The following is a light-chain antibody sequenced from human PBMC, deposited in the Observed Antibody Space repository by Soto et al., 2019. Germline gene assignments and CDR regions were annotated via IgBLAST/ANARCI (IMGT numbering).Light chain of an antibody. CDR2: DNN. Sequence: QSVLTQPPSVSAAPGRTVTISCSGSSSNIGNSFVSWYQQLPGTAPRLLIYDNNERPSGIPDRFSGSKSGTSATLGITGLQTGDEADYYCGAWDGGLSAFVLGNGTKVT. V-gene: IGLV1-51*01. CDR1: SSNIGNSF. CDR3: GAWDGGLSAFV. J-gene: IGLJ1*01.